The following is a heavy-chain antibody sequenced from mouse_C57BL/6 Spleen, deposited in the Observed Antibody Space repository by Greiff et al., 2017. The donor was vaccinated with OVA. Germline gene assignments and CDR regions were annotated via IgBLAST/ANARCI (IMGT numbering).Heavy chain of an antibody. CDR3: TRNYYDSDAGFAY. Sequence: VQLQQSGAELVRPGASVTLSCKASGYTFTDYEMHWVKQTPVHGLEWIGAIDPETGGTAYNQKFKGKAILTADKSSSTAYMELRSLTSEDSAVYYCTRNYYDSDAGFAYWGQGTLVTVSA. J-gene: IGHJ3*01. CDR2: IDPETGGT. CDR1: GYTFTDYE. V-gene: IGHV1-15*01. D-gene: IGHD2-4*01.